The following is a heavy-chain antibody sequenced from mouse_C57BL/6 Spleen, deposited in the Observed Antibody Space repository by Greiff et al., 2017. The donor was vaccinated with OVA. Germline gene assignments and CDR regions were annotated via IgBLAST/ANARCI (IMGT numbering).Heavy chain of an antibody. CDR1: GYTFTSYW. CDR3: ARFYDYDVAWFAY. D-gene: IGHD2-4*01. Sequence: QVQLQQPGAELVKPGASVKMSCKASGYTFTSYWITWVKQRPGQGLEWIGDIYPGSGSTNYNEKFKSKATLTVDTSSSTAYMQLSSLTSEDSAVYYCARFYDYDVAWFAYWGQGTLVTVSA. V-gene: IGHV1-55*01. J-gene: IGHJ3*01. CDR2: IYPGSGST.